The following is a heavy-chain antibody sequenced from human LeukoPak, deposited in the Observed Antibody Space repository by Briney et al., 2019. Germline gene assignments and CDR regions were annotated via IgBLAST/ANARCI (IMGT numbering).Heavy chain of an antibody. CDR3: AGHHPRNTVDF. CDR2: ISDIGSI. D-gene: IGHD2/OR15-2a*01. CDR1: GGSISSYY. Sequence: SETLSRTCTVSGGSISSYYWSWIRQPPGKGLEWIAYISDIGSINYNPSLKSRVTISLDTSKNQFSLKLSSVTAADTAAYYCAGHHPRNTVDFWGQGTLVTVSS. J-gene: IGHJ4*02. V-gene: IGHV4-59*08.